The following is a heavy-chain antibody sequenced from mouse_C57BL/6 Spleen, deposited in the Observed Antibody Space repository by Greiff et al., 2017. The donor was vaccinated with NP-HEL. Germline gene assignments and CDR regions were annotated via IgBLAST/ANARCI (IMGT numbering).Heavy chain of an antibody. J-gene: IGHJ4*01. V-gene: IGHV2-2*01. CDR3: ARNRLGLGAVDC. Sequence: VQLQQSGPGLVQPSQSLSITCTVSGFSLTSYGVHWVRQSPGQGLEWLGVIGRGGSTAYNAAFISRLSISKDNSQRQAFFKMNSLQADDTAIYYCARNRLGLGAVDCWGQRTSVAVSS. D-gene: IGHD4-1*01. CDR1: GFSLTSYG. CDR2: IGRGGST.